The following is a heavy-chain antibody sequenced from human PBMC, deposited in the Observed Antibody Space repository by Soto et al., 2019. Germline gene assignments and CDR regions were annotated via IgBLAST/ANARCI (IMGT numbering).Heavy chain of an antibody. CDR3: VKDFGASGAYWYFDL. CDR1: GFTFDDFA. J-gene: IGHJ2*01. CDR2: INWNSGDI. V-gene: IGHV3-9*01. Sequence: ESGGGLVQPGRSLRLSCAASGFTFDDFAMHWVRQAPGKGLEWISGINWNSGDIDYADSVRGRFTISRDNAKNALYLQMTSVRAEDAAFSYCVKDFGASGAYWYFDLWGRGTLVTVSS. D-gene: IGHD2-8*02.